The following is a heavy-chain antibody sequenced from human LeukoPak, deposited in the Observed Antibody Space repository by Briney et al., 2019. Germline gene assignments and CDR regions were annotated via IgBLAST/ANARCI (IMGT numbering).Heavy chain of an antibody. Sequence: SETLSLTCTVSGGSISSSSYYWRWLRQPAGKGLEWLGRISSSGSTNYNPSLKSRVTISVDTSKNQFSLKLSSVTAADTAVYFCARGPYSYDSSGAFDIWGQGTMVTVSS. CDR1: GGSISSSSYY. CDR2: ISSSGST. V-gene: IGHV4-61*02. J-gene: IGHJ3*02. D-gene: IGHD3-22*01. CDR3: ARGPYSYDSSGAFDI.